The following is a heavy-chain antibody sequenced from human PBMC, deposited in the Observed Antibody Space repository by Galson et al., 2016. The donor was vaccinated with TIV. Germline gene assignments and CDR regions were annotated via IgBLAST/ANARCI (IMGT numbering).Heavy chain of an antibody. CDR2: ISYDGSHT. J-gene: IGHJ4*02. V-gene: IGHV3-30*04. CDR3: STDSGYSVDWYPGR. Sequence: SLRLSCAASGFTFSTYAMHWVHQAPGKGLEWVAVISYDGSHTYYADSVKGRFTISKDNSKNTVYLQMNSLRPEDTAFYYCSTDSGYSVDWYPGRWGQGTLVTVSS. D-gene: IGHD6-19*01. CDR1: GFTFSTYA.